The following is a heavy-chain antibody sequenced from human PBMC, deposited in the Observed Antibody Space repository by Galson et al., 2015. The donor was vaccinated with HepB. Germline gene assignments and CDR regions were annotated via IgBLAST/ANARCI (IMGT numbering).Heavy chain of an antibody. CDR2: MNPNSGNT. J-gene: IGHJ6*03. D-gene: IGHD3-3*01. CDR3: ARGFRYYDFWSGYYTIYYYYYMDV. V-gene: IGHV1-8*01. CDR1: GYTFTSYD. Sequence: SVKVSCKASGYTFTSYDINWVRQATGQGLEWMGWMNPNSGNTGYAQKFQGRVTMTRNTSISTAYMELSSLRSEDTAVYYCARGFRYYDFWSGYYTIYYYYYMDVWGKGTTVTVSS.